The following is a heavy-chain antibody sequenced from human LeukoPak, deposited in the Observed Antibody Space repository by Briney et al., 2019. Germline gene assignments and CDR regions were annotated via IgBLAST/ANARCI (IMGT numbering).Heavy chain of an antibody. D-gene: IGHD3-22*01. CDR2: ISGSGGST. CDR3: AKRRVSRSVVITDFDY. V-gene: IGHV3-23*01. Sequence: GGSLRLSCAASGFTFSSYWMSWVRQAPGKGLEWVSAISGSGGSTYYADSVKGRFTISRDNSKNTLYLQMSSLRAEDTAVYYCAKRRVSRSVVITDFDYWGQRTLVTVSS. J-gene: IGHJ4*02. CDR1: GFTFSSYW.